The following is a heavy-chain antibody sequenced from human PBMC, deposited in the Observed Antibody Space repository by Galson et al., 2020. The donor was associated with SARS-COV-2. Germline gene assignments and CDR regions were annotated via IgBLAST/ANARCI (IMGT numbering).Heavy chain of an antibody. CDR1: GDSLDSSRYY. V-gene: IGHV4-39*07. Sequence: SETLSLTCTVTGDSLDSSRYYWGWIRQSPGKGLEWIGSISYSGTTYYKPSLKSRVTISADTSRNQFSLRLDSVTAADTAVYYCAREAGNSWYFDSCGQGALVTASS. CDR2: ISYSGTT. D-gene: IGHD4-4*01. J-gene: IGHJ4*02. CDR3: AREAGNSWYFDS.